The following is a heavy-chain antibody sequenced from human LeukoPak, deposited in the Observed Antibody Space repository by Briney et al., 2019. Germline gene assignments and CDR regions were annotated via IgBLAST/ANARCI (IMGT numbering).Heavy chain of an antibody. Sequence: PSETLSLTCTVSGYSISSGHYWGWIRHPPGKGLEWIGNIYHSGSTYYNPSLKSRVTISVDTSKNQFSLKLSSVTAADTAVYYCARDVGHSNSGSYYNGEFDYWGQGTLVTVSS. D-gene: IGHD3-10*01. CDR1: GYSISSGHY. CDR2: IYHSGST. J-gene: IGHJ4*02. V-gene: IGHV4-38-2*02. CDR3: ARDVGHSNSGSYYNGEFDY.